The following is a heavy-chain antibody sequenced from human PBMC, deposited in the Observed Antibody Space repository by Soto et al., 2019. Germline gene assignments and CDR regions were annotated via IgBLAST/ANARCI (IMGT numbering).Heavy chain of an antibody. CDR1: GFTFDDYA. V-gene: IGHV3-9*01. CDR3: AKDAIAAADKGWFDP. D-gene: IGHD6-13*01. Sequence: DVQLVESGGGLVQPGRSLRLSCAASGFTFDDYAMHWVRQAPGKGLEWVSGISWNSGSIGYADSVKGRFTISRDNAKNSLYLQMNSLRAEDTALYYCAKDAIAAADKGWFDPWGQGTLVTVSS. CDR2: ISWNSGSI. J-gene: IGHJ5*02.